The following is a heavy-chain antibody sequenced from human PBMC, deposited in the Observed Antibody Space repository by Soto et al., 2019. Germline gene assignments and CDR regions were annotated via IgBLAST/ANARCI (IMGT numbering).Heavy chain of an antibody. CDR3: TTDSYMTNIIVRFDY. J-gene: IGHJ4*01. CDR2: VKSKTDGGTT. CDR1: GFFFSNAW. V-gene: IGHV3-15*07. Sequence: GGSLSLSCAASGFFFSNAWINWVGQAPGKGLEWVGRVKSKTDGGTTDFAAPVKGRFAISRDDSKNMVCLEMNSLKTEDTAIYYCTTDSYMTNIIVRFDYWGHGTLVTVSS. D-gene: IGHD4-17*01.